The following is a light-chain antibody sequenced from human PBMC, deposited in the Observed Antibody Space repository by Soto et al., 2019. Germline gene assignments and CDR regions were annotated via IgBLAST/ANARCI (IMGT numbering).Light chain of an antibody. Sequence: QSALTQPASVSGSPGQSITISCTGTSSDVGGYNYVSWYQQHPGNAPKLMIYDVSNRPSGVSNRFSGSKSGNTASLTISGLQAEDEADYYCSSYTSSSTPVVFGGGTQLTVL. V-gene: IGLV2-14*01. CDR2: DVS. J-gene: IGLJ2*01. CDR1: SSDVGGYNY. CDR3: SSYTSSSTPVV.